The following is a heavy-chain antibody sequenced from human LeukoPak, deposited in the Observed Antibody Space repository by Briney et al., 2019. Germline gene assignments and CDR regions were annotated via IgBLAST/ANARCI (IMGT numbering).Heavy chain of an antibody. V-gene: IGHV3-30*02. Sequence: PGGSLRLSCAASGFSFRNYGMHWVRQAPGKGLDWVAFIVNVGSDKYYAGSVKGRFTISRDNSKNTLYLQMNSLRAEDTAVYYCATDNNVNPNWFDPWGQGTLVTVSS. CDR1: GFSFRNYG. CDR3: ATDNNVNPNWFDP. J-gene: IGHJ5*02. D-gene: IGHD1-14*01. CDR2: IVNVGSDK.